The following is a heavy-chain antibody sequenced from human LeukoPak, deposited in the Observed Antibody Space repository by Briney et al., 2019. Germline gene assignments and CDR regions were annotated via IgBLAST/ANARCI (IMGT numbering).Heavy chain of an antibody. D-gene: IGHD7-27*01. Sequence: SETLSLTCTVSGGSISTSNYYWGWIRQPPGKGLEWIGNIFYSGSTYYSPSLKSRVTISVDTSKNQFSLKLSSVTAADTAVYYCARELGRYYFDYWGQGTLVTVSS. CDR3: ARELGRYYFDY. J-gene: IGHJ4*02. CDR2: IFYSGST. V-gene: IGHV4-39*07. CDR1: GGSISTSNYY.